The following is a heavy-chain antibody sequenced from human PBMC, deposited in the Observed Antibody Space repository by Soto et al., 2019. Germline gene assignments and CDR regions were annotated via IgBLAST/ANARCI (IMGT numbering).Heavy chain of an antibody. CDR2: IIPILGIA. CDR1: GGTFSSYT. V-gene: IGHV1-69*02. CDR3: ERAPEPLGDCRGGSCPGSYDYYYYIDV. D-gene: IGHD2-15*01. Sequence: QVQLVQSGAEVKKPGSSVKVSCKASGGTFSSYTISWVRQAPGQGLEWMGRIIPILGIANYAQKFQGRVTITADKSTSTAYMELSRLRSDDTAVYYCERAPEPLGDCRGGSCPGSYDYYYYIDVWGKGTMVTV. J-gene: IGHJ6*03.